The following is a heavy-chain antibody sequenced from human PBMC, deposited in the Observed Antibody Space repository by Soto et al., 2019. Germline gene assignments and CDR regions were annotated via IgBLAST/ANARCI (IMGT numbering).Heavy chain of an antibody. J-gene: IGHJ6*02. CDR3: AKEGIAVAGTYYYYGMDV. CDR1: GFTFSSYA. CDR2: ISGSGGST. D-gene: IGHD6-19*01. Sequence: GGSLRLSCAASGFTFSSYAMSWVRQAPGKVLEWVSAISGSGGSTYYADSVKGRFTISRDNSKNTLYLQMNSLRAEDTAVYYCAKEGIAVAGTYYYYGMDVWGQGTTVNVSS. V-gene: IGHV3-23*01.